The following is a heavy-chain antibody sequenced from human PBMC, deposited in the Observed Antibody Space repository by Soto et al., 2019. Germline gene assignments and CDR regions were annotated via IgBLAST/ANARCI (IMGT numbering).Heavy chain of an antibody. D-gene: IGHD1-26*01. CDR2: IYADGDT. Sequence: GGSLRLSCATSELNVGTNDMTWIRQAPGKGLEWASMIYADGDTYYADSVKGRFTISRDSSKNTLYLQMSSLRAGDTAVYYCARASWYRGYYFDFWGQGALVTVSS. J-gene: IGHJ4*02. CDR3: ARASWYRGYYFDF. V-gene: IGHV3-53*01. CDR1: ELNVGTND.